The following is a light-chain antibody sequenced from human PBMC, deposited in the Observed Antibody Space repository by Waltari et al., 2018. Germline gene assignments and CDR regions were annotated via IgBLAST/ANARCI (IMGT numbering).Light chain of an antibody. CDR2: GAS. CDR1: QSVSSTN. Sequence: EIVLTQSPGTLSVSPGERATLSCRASQSVSSTNLAWYQQKPGQAPRLLIYGASSRATGIPDRFNGGGSGTDFTLTISRLEPEDFAVYYCQHYVNSPYTFGQGTKLQIK. V-gene: IGKV3-20*01. J-gene: IGKJ2*01. CDR3: QHYVNSPYT.